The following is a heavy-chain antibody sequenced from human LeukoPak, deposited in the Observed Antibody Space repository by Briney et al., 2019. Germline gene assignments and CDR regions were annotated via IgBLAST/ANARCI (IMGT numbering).Heavy chain of an antibody. CDR1: GFTFSSYA. D-gene: IGHD7-27*01. CDR3: ASAGEADYFDY. J-gene: IGHJ4*02. V-gene: IGHV3-7*01. CDR2: IKQDGSEK. Sequence: GGSLRLSCAASGFTFSSYALSWVRQAPGKGLEWVVNIKQDGSEKYYVDSVKGRFTISRDNAKNSLYLQMNSLRAEDTAVYYCASAGEADYFDYWGQGTLVTVSS.